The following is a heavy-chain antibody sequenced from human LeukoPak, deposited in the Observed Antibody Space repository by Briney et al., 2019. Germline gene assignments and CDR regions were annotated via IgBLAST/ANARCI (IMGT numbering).Heavy chain of an antibody. V-gene: IGHV4-59*01. J-gene: IGHJ5*02. CDR1: GGSISSYY. D-gene: IGHD3-22*01. CDR2: IYYSEST. CDR3: ARDGEVEDSSGYIWLDP. Sequence: SETLSLTCTVSGGSISSYYWSWIRQPPGKGLEWIGYIYYSESTNYNPSLKSRVTISADTSKNQISPKLSSVTAADTAVYYCARDGEVEDSSGYIWLDPWGQGTLVTVSS.